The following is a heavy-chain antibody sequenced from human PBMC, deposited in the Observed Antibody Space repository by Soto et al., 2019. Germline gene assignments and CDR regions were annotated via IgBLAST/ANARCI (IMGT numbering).Heavy chain of an antibody. J-gene: IGHJ4*02. D-gene: IGHD3-10*01. CDR3: SRDFTASGTYAVEY. CDR2: SRNKANSYTT. Sequence: EVQLVESGGGLVQPGGSLRLSCTASGFSLSDHYVDWVRQAPGKGLEWVGRSRNKANSYTTEYAASVRGRFTISRDDSRNSLYLQMDSLKTEDTALYYCSRDFTASGTYAVEYWGQGTLVTVSS. V-gene: IGHV3-72*01. CDR1: GFSLSDHY.